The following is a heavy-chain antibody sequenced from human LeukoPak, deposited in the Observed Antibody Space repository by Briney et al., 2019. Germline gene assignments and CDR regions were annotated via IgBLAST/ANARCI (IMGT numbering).Heavy chain of an antibody. CDR2: INHSGST. Sequence: SETLSLTCAVYGGSFSGYYWSWIRQPPGKGLEWIGEINHSGSTNYNPSLKSRVTISVDTSKNQFSLKLSSVTAADTAVYYCARGGGSYSSGSNFDYWGQGTLVTVSS. CDR1: GGSFSGYY. V-gene: IGHV4-34*01. D-gene: IGHD3-16*01. J-gene: IGHJ4*02. CDR3: ARGGGSYSSGSNFDY.